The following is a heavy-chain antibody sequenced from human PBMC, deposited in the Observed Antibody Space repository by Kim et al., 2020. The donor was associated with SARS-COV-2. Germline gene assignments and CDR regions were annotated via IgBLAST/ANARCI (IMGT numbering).Heavy chain of an antibody. CDR3: ARDLYSSGTYQFDC. CDR1: GFTFSDRN. J-gene: IGHJ4*02. Sequence: GGSLRLSCAASGFTFSDRNMNWVRQAPGKGLEWVSYISSTSSTRYYADSVKGRFTISRDNARNSVYLQMNSLRDEDTAVYYCARDLYSSGTYQFDCWGQG. CDR2: ISSTSSTR. V-gene: IGHV3-48*02. D-gene: IGHD3-10*01.